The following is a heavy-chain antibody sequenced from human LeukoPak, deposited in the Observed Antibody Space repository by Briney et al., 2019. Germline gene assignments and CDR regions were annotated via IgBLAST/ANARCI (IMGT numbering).Heavy chain of an antibody. Sequence: PGGCERLSYAASGFTFGNSWVLWVRHAPAKGLVGVSLINADGSTATYADSVKGRFTISRDNARNTLSLQMNSLTIEDTAVYYCVVVVDSSDSDGLDVWGQGTMITVSS. J-gene: IGHJ3*01. CDR1: GFTFGNSW. CDR3: VVVVDSSDSDGLDV. D-gene: IGHD2-21*02. CDR2: INADGSTA. V-gene: IGHV3-74*01.